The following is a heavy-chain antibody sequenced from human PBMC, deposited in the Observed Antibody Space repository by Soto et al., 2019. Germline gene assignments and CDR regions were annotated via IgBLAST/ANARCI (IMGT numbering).Heavy chain of an antibody. CDR2: IWYDGSNK. CDR3: ARGYGSGSYYRFDY. J-gene: IGHJ4*02. V-gene: IGHV3-33*01. Sequence: GESLKISCAASGFTFSSYGMHWVRQAPGKGLEWVAVIWYDGSNKYYADSVKGRFTISRDNSKNTLYLQMNSLRAEDTAVYYCARGYGSGSYYRFDYWGQGTLVTVSS. D-gene: IGHD3-10*01. CDR1: GFTFSSYG.